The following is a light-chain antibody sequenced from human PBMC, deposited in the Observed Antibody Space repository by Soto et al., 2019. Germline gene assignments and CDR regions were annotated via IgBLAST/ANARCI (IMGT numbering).Light chain of an antibody. J-gene: IGLJ2*01. CDR2: DVS. V-gene: IGLV2-11*01. CDR3: CSYAGSYTSVV. Sequence: QSSLTQPRSVSGSPGQSVTISCTGTSSDVGGYNYVSWYQQHPGKAPKLMIYDVSKRPSWVPDRFSGSKSGNTATMTISGLQAEYDADYYFCSYAGSYTSVVFGGGTKVTVI. CDR1: SSDVGGYNY.